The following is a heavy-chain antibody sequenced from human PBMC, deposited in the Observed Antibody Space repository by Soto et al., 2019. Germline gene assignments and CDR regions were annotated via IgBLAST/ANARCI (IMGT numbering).Heavy chain of an antibody. V-gene: IGHV4-4*02. Sequence: PSETLSLTCAVSGGSISSDNWWNWVRQPPGKGLEWIGEIYHSGSTNYNPSLESRVTLSVDKSKNHFSLRLNSVTAADTAAYYCAXRLGSFFDXWGQGXXVXVXS. CDR3: AXRLGSFFDX. CDR2: IYHSGST. CDR1: GGSISSDNW. J-gene: IGHJ3*02. D-gene: IGHD3-16*01.